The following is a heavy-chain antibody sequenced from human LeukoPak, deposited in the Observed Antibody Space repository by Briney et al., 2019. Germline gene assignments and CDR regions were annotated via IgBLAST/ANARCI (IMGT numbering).Heavy chain of an antibody. CDR3: ARGNYYYGMDV. CDR2: ISYYGSKK. CDR1: GFTFSSYA. V-gene: IGHV3-30-3*01. J-gene: IGHJ6*02. Sequence: RGRALRLFCAASGFTFSSYAMHWVRQAPGKGLEWVGVISYYGSKKYYAASVPGRFTISRDNSKNTLNLQMNSLRAEDTAVYYCARGNYYYGMDVWGQGTTVTVSS.